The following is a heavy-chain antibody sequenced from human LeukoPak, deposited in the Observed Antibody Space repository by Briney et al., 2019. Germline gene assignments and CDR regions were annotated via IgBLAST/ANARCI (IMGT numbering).Heavy chain of an antibody. J-gene: IGHJ6*03. CDR2: INEDGSEK. V-gene: IGHV3-7*01. Sequence: GALRLSCVALEFSGETYWMSLVRQAPGKGPEWVANINEDGSEKHYVGSVRGRFTISRDNADNSLHLQRNSLRPEDMAVYYCARGETMDVWGKGTTVTVSS. CDR3: ARGETMDV. CDR1: EFSGETYW. D-gene: IGHD5-24*01.